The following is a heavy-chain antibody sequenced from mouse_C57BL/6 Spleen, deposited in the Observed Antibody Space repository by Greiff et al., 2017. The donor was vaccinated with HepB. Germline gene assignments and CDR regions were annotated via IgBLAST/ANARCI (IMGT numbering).Heavy chain of an antibody. CDR2: ISYDGSN. V-gene: IGHV3-6*01. J-gene: IGHJ3*01. Sequence: VQLKQSGPGLVKPSQSLSLTCSVTGYSITSGYYWNWIRQFPGNKLEWMGYISYDGSNNYNPSLKNRISITRDTSKNQFFLKLNSVTTEDTATYYCARGVYDGFAYWGQGTLVTVSA. CDR3: ARGVYDGFAY. CDR1: GYSITSGYY. D-gene: IGHD2-12*01.